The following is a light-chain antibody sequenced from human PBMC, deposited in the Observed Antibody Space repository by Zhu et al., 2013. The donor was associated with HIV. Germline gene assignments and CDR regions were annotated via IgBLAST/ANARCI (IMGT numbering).Light chain of an antibody. CDR1: QSVSSY. CDR2: GAS. V-gene: IGKV3-11*01. J-gene: IGKJ1*01. CDR3: QQYGSSFTWT. Sequence: EIVLTQSPATLSLSPGERATLSCRASQSVSSYLAWYQQKPGQAPRLLIYGASNRATGIPARFSGSGSGTEFSLSISRLEPEDFGLYYCQQYGSSFTWTFGQGTKVEMK.